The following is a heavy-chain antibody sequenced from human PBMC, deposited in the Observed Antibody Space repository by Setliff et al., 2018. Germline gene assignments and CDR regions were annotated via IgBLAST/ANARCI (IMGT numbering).Heavy chain of an antibody. CDR2: INAGNGNT. CDR1: GYTFTSYA. J-gene: IGHJ3*02. D-gene: IGHD3-22*01. Sequence: ASVKVSCKASGYTFTSYAMHWVRQAPGQRLEWMGWINAGNGNTKYSQKFQGRVTITRDTSANTAYMELSSLRSEDTAVYYCARDSFFGDDYYDSSGSSHAFDIWGQGTMVTVSS. V-gene: IGHV1-3*01. CDR3: ARDSFFGDDYYDSSGSSHAFDI.